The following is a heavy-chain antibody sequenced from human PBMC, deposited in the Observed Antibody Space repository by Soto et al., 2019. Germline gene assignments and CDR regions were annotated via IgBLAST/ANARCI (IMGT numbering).Heavy chain of an antibody. J-gene: IGHJ5*02. CDR3: ASLTGTTLYNGFDP. V-gene: IGHV4-34*01. Sequence: QVPLQQWGAGLLKPSETLSLTCAVYGGSFSGYYWSWIRQPPGKGLEWIGEINHSGSTKYNPSLKSRVTISVDTSKNQFSLKLSSVTAADTAVYYCASLTGTTLYNGFDPWGQGTLVTVSS. CDR1: GGSFSGYY. CDR2: INHSGST. D-gene: IGHD1-1*01.